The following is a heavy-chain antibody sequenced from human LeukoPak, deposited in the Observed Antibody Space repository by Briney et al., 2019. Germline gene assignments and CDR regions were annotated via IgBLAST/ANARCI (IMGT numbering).Heavy chain of an antibody. V-gene: IGHV3-23*01. CDR3: AKSLVVPAAVVLEAPNYYYYGMDV. J-gene: IGHJ6*02. CDR1: GFTFSSYA. D-gene: IGHD2-2*01. CDR2: ISGSGGST. Sequence: GGSLRLSCAASGFTFSSYAMSWVRQAPGKGLEWVSAISGSGGSTYYADSVKGRFTISRDNSKNTLYLQMNSLRAEDTAVYYCAKSLVVPAAVVLEAPNYYYYGMDVWGQGTTVTVSS.